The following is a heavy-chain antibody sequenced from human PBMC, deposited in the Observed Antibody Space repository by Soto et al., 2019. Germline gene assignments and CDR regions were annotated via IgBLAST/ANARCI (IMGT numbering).Heavy chain of an antibody. D-gene: IGHD6-19*01. V-gene: IGHV3-48*02. CDR2: ISGSTTTI. CDR3: ARAPVDYGMDV. CDR1: GFTFSSYS. Sequence: EVQLVESGGGLVQPGGSLRLSCAASGFTFSSYSVNWVRQAPGKGLEWISYISGSTTTIYYADSVKGRFTISRDKAKNSLYLQMKSQRDEDTAVYYCARAPVDYGMDVWGQGTTVIVSS. J-gene: IGHJ6*02.